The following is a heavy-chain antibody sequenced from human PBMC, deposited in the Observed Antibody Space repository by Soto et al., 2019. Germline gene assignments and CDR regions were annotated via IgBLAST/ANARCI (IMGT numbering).Heavy chain of an antibody. CDR1: GFSLSNARMG. V-gene: IGHV2-26*01. J-gene: IGHJ4*02. Sequence: QVTLKESGPVLVKPTETLTLTCTVSGFSLSNARMGVSWIRQPPGKALEWLAHIFSTDEKSYSTSLKSRLTISKDTSKSQVVLTMTNMDPVDTATYYCARILGPYYFDYWGQGTLVTVSS. CDR3: ARILGPYYFDY. CDR2: IFSTDEK.